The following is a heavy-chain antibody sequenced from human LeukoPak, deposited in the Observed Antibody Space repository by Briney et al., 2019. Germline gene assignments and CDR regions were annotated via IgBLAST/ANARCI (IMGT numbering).Heavy chain of an antibody. CDR3: AGGGGYWGLYY. CDR1: GLTFNRAW. CDR2: LKSKTEGGTT. J-gene: IGHJ4*02. V-gene: IGHV3-15*07. D-gene: IGHD6-25*01. Sequence: GGSLRLFCAASGLTFNRAWMNWVRQAPGKGLEWVGRLKSKTEGGTTDYAAPVKGRFTISRDDSKNILYQRMDSPKTEDTAVYYCAGGGGYWGLYYWGQGTLVTVSS.